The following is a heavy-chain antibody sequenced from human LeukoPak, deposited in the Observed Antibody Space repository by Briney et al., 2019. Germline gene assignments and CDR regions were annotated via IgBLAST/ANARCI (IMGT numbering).Heavy chain of an antibody. J-gene: IGHJ6*03. D-gene: IGHD2-2*01. CDR1: GFTFSSYG. CDR3: ARVVVVRYYYYMDV. Sequence: PGGSLRLSCAASGFTFSSYGMHWVRQAPGKGLEWVAFIRYDGSNKYYADSVKGRFTISRDNSKNTLYLQMNSLRAEDTAVYYCARVVVVRYYYYMDVWGKGTTVTISS. V-gene: IGHV3-30*02. CDR2: IRYDGSNK.